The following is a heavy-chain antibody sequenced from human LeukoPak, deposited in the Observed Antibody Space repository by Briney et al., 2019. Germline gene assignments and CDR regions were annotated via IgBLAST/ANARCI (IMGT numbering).Heavy chain of an antibody. Sequence: GASVKVSCKASGYTFTSCGISWVRQAPGQGLEWMGWISTYNGNTNYAQKLQGRVTMTTDTSTSTAYMALRSLRSDDTTVYYCAREGSPYYYYYMDVWGKGTTVTVSS. CDR2: ISTYNGNT. CDR1: GYTFTSCG. V-gene: IGHV1-18*01. D-gene: IGHD2-15*01. J-gene: IGHJ6*03. CDR3: AREGSPYYYYYMDV.